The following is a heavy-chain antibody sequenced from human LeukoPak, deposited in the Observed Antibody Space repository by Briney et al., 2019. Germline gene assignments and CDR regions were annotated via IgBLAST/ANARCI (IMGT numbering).Heavy chain of an antibody. V-gene: IGHV4-59*11. CDR1: GGSINGHY. Sequence: SETLSLTCTVSGGSINGHYVNWVRQPQGKGLEWIGYIYYTGSATYNPSLSSRVTISVDTSNNQFSLKLTSVTAADTAVYYCTRGRLSGSSHFDSWGQGTLVTVSS. CDR3: TRGRLSGSSHFDS. D-gene: IGHD6-13*01. J-gene: IGHJ4*02. CDR2: IYYTGSA.